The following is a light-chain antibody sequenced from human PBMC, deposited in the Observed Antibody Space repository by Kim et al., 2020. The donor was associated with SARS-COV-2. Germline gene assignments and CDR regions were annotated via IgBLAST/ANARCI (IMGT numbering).Light chain of an antibody. V-gene: IGLV2-8*01. CDR2: DVT. J-gene: IGLJ3*02. CDR3: SSYSGIRNFGV. CDR1: SSEVGGYNY. Sequence: VTLCCAGTSSEVGGYNYVSWYQQHPGKAPRLLISDVTQRPSGVPARFSGSKSGNTASLTVSGLQADDEATYYCSSYSGIRNFGVFGGGTQLTVL.